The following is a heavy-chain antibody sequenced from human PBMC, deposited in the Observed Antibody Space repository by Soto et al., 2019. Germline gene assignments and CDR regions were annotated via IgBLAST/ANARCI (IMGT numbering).Heavy chain of an antibody. CDR3: AREGDTAMVIDY. D-gene: IGHD5-18*01. J-gene: IGHJ4*02. Sequence: QVQLVQSGAEVKKPGASVKVSCKASGYTFTSYYMHWVRQAPGQGLEWMGIINPSGGSTSYAQKLKGRVALPRDTSTSTVYMELSSLRSEDTAVYYCAREGDTAMVIDYWGQGTLVTVSS. CDR2: INPSGGST. CDR1: GYTFTSYY. V-gene: IGHV1-46*01.